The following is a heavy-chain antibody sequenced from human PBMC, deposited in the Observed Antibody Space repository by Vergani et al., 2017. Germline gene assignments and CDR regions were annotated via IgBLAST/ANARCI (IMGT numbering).Heavy chain of an antibody. D-gene: IGHD4-17*01. Sequence: QVQLQESGPGLVKPSQTLSITCTVSGGSISSGGYYWSWIRQHPGKGLEWIGYIYYSGSTYYNPSLQSRVTISVDTSKNQFSLKLSSVTAADTAVYYCARDQGGTTVTYFDYWGQGTLVTVSS. CDR3: ARDQGGTTVTYFDY. J-gene: IGHJ4*02. CDR2: IYYSGST. CDR1: GGSISSGGYY. V-gene: IGHV4-31*03.